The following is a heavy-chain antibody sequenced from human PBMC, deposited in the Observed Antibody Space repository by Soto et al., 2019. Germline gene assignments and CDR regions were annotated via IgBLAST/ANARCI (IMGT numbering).Heavy chain of an antibody. CDR3: ARASGYDILTGYWLGYFDY. CDR2: LNSDGSST. CDR1: GFTFGSYW. D-gene: IGHD3-9*01. V-gene: IGHV3-74*01. Sequence: GGSLRLSCAASGFTFGSYWMSWVRQAPGKGLAWVSRLNSDGSSTSYADAVKGRFTISRDNTKNTLSLQMDSLRTEDSAVYYCARASGYDILTGYWLGYFDYWGRGTLVTVSS. J-gene: IGHJ4*02.